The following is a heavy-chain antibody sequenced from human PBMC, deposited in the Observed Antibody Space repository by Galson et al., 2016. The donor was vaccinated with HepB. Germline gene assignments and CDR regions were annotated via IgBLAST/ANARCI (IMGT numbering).Heavy chain of an antibody. CDR2: INPSSGGT. J-gene: IGHJ3*01. D-gene: IGHD5-24*01. Sequence: SVKVSCKASGYNFIDYYIQWVRQAPGQGLEWMGWINPSSGGTGYAPKFQGRVTMTGDPSTSTAHMEVNRLTSDDTALYYCVRGRWKQQNADAFHVWGQGTKVIVS. CDR3: VRGRWKQQNADAFHV. V-gene: IGHV1-2*02. CDR1: GYNFIDYY.